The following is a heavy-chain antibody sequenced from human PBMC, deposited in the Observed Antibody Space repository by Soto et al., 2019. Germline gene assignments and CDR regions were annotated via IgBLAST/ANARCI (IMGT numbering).Heavy chain of an antibody. V-gene: IGHV3-23*01. CDR1: GFIFNNYA. J-gene: IGHJ3*01. Sequence: LRLSCAASGFIFNNYAMSWVRQAPGKGLEWVSGIGASGSRTFYADSVKGRFTVSRDFSKNTLSLQMDSLRAEDTAVYFCGKDPNGDYVGGFEFWGPGTMVTVSS. CDR3: GKDPNGDYVGGFEF. CDR2: IGASGSRT. D-gene: IGHD4-17*01.